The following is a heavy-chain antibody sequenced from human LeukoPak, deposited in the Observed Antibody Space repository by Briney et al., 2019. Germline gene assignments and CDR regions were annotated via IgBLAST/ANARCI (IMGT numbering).Heavy chain of an antibody. V-gene: IGHV3-23*01. D-gene: IGHD3-3*01. CDR3: AKDAHYDFWSGYPSHYFDY. J-gene: IGHJ4*02. CDR2: ISGSGGST. Sequence: GGSLRLSCAASGFTFSSYAMSWVRQAPGKGLEWVSAISGSGGSTYYADSVKGRFTISRDNSKNTLYLQMNSLRAEDTAVYYCAKDAHYDFWSGYPSHYFDYWGQGTLVTVSS. CDR1: GFTFSSYA.